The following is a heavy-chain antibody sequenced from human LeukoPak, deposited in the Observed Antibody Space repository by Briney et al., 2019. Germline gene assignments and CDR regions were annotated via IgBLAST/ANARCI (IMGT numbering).Heavy chain of an antibody. D-gene: IGHD2-15*01. J-gene: IGHJ2*01. CDR2: IYSGGST. CDR3: ARDRVGRGYWYFDL. CDR1: GFTVSSNY. V-gene: IGHV3-53*04. Sequence: GGSLRLSCAGSGFTVSSNYMSWVRQAPGKGLEWVSVIYSGGSTYYADSVKGRFTISRHNSKNTLYLQMNSLRAEDTAVYYCARDRVGRGYWYFDLWGRGTLVTVSS.